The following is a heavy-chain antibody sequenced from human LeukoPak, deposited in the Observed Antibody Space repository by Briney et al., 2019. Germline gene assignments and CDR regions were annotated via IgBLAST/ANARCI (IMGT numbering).Heavy chain of an antibody. CDR2: IYTGGST. V-gene: IGHV4-4*07. Sequence: TLETLSLTCTVSGGSISRDYWSWIRQAAGKGLEWIGRIYTGGSTNYNPSLRSRVTMSIDTSKNQFSLKLSSVTAADTAVYYCARGSSIDFDYWGPGTLVTVSS. CDR3: ARGSSIDFDY. J-gene: IGHJ4*02. CDR1: GGSISRDY. D-gene: IGHD2/OR15-2a*01.